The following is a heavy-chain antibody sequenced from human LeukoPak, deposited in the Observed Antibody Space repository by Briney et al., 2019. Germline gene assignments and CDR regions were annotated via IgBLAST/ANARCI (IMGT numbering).Heavy chain of an antibody. CDR3: ATPGYYDFRSFDY. V-gene: IGHV3-7*01. CDR1: GFTFSSYW. Sequence: GGSLRLSCAASGFTFSSYWVSWVRQAPGKGLEWVANIKQDGSEKYYVDSVKGRFTISRDNAKNSLYLQMNSLRAEDTAVYYCATPGYYDFRSFDYWGQGTPVTVSS. J-gene: IGHJ4*02. D-gene: IGHD3-3*01. CDR2: IKQDGSEK.